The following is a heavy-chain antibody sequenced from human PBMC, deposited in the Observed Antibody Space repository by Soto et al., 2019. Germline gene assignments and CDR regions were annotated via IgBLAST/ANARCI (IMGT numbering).Heavy chain of an antibody. Sequence: SETLSLTCSVSGGSISSSSYFWGWIRQPPGKGLEWIGSMYYSGSTNYNPSLKSRVTISVDTSKNQFSLKLTSVTAADTAVYYCARDKITGLFDYWGQGTLVTVSS. CDR2: MYYSGST. CDR1: GGSISSSSYF. CDR3: ARDKITGLFDY. D-gene: IGHD2-8*02. V-gene: IGHV4-39*07. J-gene: IGHJ4*02.